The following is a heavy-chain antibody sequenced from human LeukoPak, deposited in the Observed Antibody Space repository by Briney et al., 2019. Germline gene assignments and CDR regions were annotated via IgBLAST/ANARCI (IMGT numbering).Heavy chain of an antibody. J-gene: IGHJ4*02. Sequence: PGGSLRLSCAASGFTFSSYSMSWVRQAPGKGLEWVSAISGSGGSTYYADSVKGRFTISRYNSKNTLYLQMNSLRAEDTAVYYCAKGGGDYDPGSFDYWGQGTLVTVSS. CDR3: AKGGGDYDPGSFDY. D-gene: IGHD4-17*01. CDR1: GFTFSSYS. CDR2: ISGSGGST. V-gene: IGHV3-23*01.